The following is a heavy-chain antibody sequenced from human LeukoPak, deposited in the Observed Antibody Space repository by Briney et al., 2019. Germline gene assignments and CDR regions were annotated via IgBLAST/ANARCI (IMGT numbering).Heavy chain of an antibody. CDR2: IRSKANSYAT. CDR1: GFTFSGSA. Sequence: PGGSLRLSCSASGFTFSGSAMHWVRQASGKGLEWVGRIRSKANSYATAYAASVKGRFTISRDDSKNTLYLQMNSLKTEDTAVYYCTTEAEVEMATMGPVVGYFDYWGQGTLVTVSS. J-gene: IGHJ4*02. V-gene: IGHV3-73*01. D-gene: IGHD5-24*01. CDR3: TTEAEVEMATMGPVVGYFDY.